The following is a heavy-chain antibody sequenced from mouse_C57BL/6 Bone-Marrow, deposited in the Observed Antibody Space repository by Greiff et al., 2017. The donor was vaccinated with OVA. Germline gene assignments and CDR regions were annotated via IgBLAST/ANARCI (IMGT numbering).Heavy chain of an antibody. D-gene: IGHD2-3*01. CDR3: ARHEHGYYGVFDY. V-gene: IGHV5-12*01. J-gene: IGHJ2*01. Sequence: EVMLVESGGGLVQPGGSLKLSCAASGFTFSDYYMYWVRQTPEKRLAWVAYISNGGGSTYYPDTVKGRFTLSRDNAKNTLYLQMSRLKSEDTAMYYGARHEHGYYGVFDYWGQGTTLTVSS. CDR1: GFTFSDYY. CDR2: ISNGGGST.